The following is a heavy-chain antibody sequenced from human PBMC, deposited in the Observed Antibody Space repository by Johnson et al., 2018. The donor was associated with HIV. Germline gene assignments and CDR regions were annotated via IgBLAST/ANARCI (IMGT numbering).Heavy chain of an antibody. D-gene: IGHD2-21*02. CDR3: AKVRCGGDCLDAFDI. V-gene: IGHV3-30-3*01. CDR1: GFTFSSYA. CDR2: ISYDGSNK. Sequence: QVQLVESGGGLIQPGGSLRLSCAASGFTFSSYAMHWVRQAPGKGLEWVAVISYDGSNKYYADSVKGRFTISRDNSKNTLYLQMSSLRAEDTAVYYCAKVRCGGDCLDAFDIWGQGTMVTVSS. J-gene: IGHJ3*02.